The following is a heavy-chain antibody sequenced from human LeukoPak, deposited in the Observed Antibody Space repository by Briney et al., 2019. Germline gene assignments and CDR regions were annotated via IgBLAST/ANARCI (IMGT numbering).Heavy chain of an antibody. CDR2: IYHSGST. J-gene: IGHJ3*02. Sequence: SETLSLTCTVSGGSISSGGYYWSWIRQPPGKGLEWIGYIYHSGSTYYNPSLKSRVTISVDRSKNQFSLKLSSVTAADTAVYYCARGEYSSSRDAFDIWGQGTMVTVSS. D-gene: IGHD6-6*01. V-gene: IGHV4-30-2*01. CDR1: GGSISSGGYY. CDR3: ARGEYSSSRDAFDI.